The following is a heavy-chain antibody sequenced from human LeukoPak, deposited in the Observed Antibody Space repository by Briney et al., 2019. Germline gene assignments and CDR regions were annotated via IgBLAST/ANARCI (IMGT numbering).Heavy chain of an antibody. Sequence: PSETLSLTCAVSGGSISSSNWWSWVRQPPGKGLEWIGEINHSGSTNYNPSLKSRVTISVDTSKNQFSLKLSSVTAADTAVYYCARVPPSSGWYSSIDYYYYMDVWGKGTTVTVSS. CDR2: INHSGST. V-gene: IGHV4-4*02. D-gene: IGHD6-19*01. J-gene: IGHJ6*03. CDR1: GGSISSSNW. CDR3: ARVPPSSGWYSSIDYYYYMDV.